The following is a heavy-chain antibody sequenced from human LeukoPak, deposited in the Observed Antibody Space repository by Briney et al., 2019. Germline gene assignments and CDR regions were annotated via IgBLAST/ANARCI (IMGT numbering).Heavy chain of an antibody. V-gene: IGHV4-4*07. J-gene: IGHJ6*03. CDR1: GGSISSHY. Sequence: PSETLSLTCTVSGGSISSHYWSWIRQPAGKGLEWIGRIYTSGSTNYNPSLKSRVTMSVDTSKNQFSLKLSSVTAADTAVYYCARNRDGCDYGAYYYYYMDVWGKGTTVTVSS. CDR2: IYTSGST. D-gene: IGHD5-12*01. CDR3: ARNRDGCDYGAYYYYYMDV.